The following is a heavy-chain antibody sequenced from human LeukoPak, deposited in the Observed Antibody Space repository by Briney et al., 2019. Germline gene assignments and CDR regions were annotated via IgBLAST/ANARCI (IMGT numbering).Heavy chain of an antibody. V-gene: IGHV3-30*03. J-gene: IGHJ4*02. CDR3: AAGRVFDY. Sequence: GGSLRLSCAASGFTFSSYGMHWVRQAPGKGLEWAAFISYDGSKKYYADSVKGRFTISRDNSKNTLYLQMNSLRGEDTAVYHCAAGRVFDYWCQGTLLTVSS. CDR2: ISYDGSKK. CDR1: GFTFSSYG.